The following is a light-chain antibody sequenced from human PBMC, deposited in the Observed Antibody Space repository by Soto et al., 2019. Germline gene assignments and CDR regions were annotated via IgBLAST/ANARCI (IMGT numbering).Light chain of an antibody. CDR2: EVT. CDR3: SSYAGNNNLI. V-gene: IGLV2-8*01. Sequence: QSVLTQPPSASGSPGQSVTISCTGTSSDVGGYDSVSWCQQHPNKAPKLMIYEVTKRPSGVPDRFSGSKSGSTASLTVSGLQAEDEADYYCSSYAGNNNLIFGGGTKVTVL. J-gene: IGLJ2*01. CDR1: SSDVGGYDS.